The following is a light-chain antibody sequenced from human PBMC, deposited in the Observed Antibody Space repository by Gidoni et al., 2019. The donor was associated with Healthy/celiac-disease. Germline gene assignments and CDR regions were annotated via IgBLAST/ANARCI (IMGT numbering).Light chain of an antibody. CDR2: GAS. Sequence: EIVMTQSPATLSVSPGERATLSCTASQSVSSNLARYQQKPGQAPRLLLYGASTRATGIPARFSGSGSGTEFTLTISSLQSEDFAVYYCQQYNNWLTFGGGTKVEIK. CDR1: QSVSSN. CDR3: QQYNNWLT. V-gene: IGKV3-15*01. J-gene: IGKJ4*01.